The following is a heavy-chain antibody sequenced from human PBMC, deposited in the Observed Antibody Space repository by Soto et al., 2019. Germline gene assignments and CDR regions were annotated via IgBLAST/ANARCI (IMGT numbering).Heavy chain of an antibody. J-gene: IGHJ3*02. CDR3: ATDGPAPRLRWLQSGPSAFDI. CDR2: IWYDGSNK. V-gene: IGHV3-33*01. D-gene: IGHD5-12*01. CDR1: GFTFSSYG. Sequence: QPGGSLRLSCAASGFTFSSYGMHWVRQAPGKGLEWVAVIWYDGSNKYYADSVKGRFTISRDNSKNTLYLQMNSLRAEDTAVYYCATDGPAPRLRWLQSGPSAFDIWGQGTMVTVSS.